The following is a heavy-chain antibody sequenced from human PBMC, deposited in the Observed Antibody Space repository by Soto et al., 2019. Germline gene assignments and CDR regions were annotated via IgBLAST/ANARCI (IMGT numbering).Heavy chain of an antibody. J-gene: IGHJ4*01. CDR3: ARAHAPTLPFDY. V-gene: IGHV4-59*01. CDR2: IFHSGNA. Sequence: SETLSLTCTVSGGSIRNVYWSWIRQSPGKRLEWIGFIFHSGNAKYNPSLKSRVTISVDTSKNQFSLSLDSGTAADTAVYFCARAHAPTLPFDYWGQGTLVTVSS. CDR1: GGSIRNVY. D-gene: IGHD2-15*01.